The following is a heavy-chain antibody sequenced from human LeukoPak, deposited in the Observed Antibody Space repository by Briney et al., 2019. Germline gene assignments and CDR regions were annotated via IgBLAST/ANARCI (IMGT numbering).Heavy chain of an antibody. CDR1: GGSISSYY. CDR3: ARFGYYDYVWGGYRQYNWFDP. J-gene: IGHJ5*02. V-gene: IGHV4-59*01. CDR2: IYYSGST. Sequence: SETLSLTCTVSGGSISSYYWSWIRQPPGKGLEWIGYIYYSGSTNYNPSLKSRVTISVDTSKNQFSLKLSSVTAADTAVYYCARFGYYDYVWGGYRQYNWFDPWGQGTLVTVSS. D-gene: IGHD3-16*02.